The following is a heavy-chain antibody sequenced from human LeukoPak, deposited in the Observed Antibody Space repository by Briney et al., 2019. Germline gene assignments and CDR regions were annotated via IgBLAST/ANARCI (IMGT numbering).Heavy chain of an antibody. CDR1: GGSISSGDYY. CDR3: ARDCSGGSCYSD. D-gene: IGHD2-15*01. CDR2: IYYSGST. Sequence: PSQTLSLTCTVSGGSISSGDYYWSWIRQPPGKGLEWIGYIYYSGSTYYNPSLKSRVTISVDTSKNQFSLKLSSVTAADTAVYYCARDCSGGSCYSDWGQGTPVTVSS. V-gene: IGHV4-30-4*01. J-gene: IGHJ4*02.